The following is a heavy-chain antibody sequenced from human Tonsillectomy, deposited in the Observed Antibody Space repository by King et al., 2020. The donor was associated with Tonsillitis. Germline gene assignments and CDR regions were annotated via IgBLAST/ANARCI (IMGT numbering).Heavy chain of an antibody. CDR2: ISGSGGRT. CDR3: AKDRYYGSGSPSF. J-gene: IGHJ4*02. V-gene: IGHV3-23*04. CDR1: GFTFSSYA. D-gene: IGHD3-10*01. Sequence: VQLVESGEGLVQPGGSLRLSCAASGFTFSSYAMSWVRQAPGKGLEWVSTISGSGGRTYYADSVKGRFTISRDNSKKTLYPQMNSLRAEDTAVYYCAKDRYYGSGSPSFWGQGTLVTVSS.